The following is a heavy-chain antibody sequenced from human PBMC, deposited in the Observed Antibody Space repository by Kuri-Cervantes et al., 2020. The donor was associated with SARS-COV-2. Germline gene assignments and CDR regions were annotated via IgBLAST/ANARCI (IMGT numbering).Heavy chain of an antibody. CDR3: ARGPHTRWYPPYSYYMDV. CDR1: GYTFTSYD. V-gene: IGHV1-8*01. CDR2: MNPNSGST. Sequence: ASVKVSCKASGYTFTSYDINWVRQATGQGLEWMGWMNPNSGSTSYAQKFQGRVTMTRDTSTSTVYMELSSLRSEDTAVYYCARGPHTRWYPPYSYYMDVWGKGTTVTV. J-gene: IGHJ6*03. D-gene: IGHD4-23*01.